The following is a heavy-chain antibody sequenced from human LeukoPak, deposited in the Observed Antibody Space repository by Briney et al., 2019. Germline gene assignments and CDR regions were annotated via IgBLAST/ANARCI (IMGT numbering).Heavy chain of an antibody. CDR2: ISGSGGST. D-gene: IGHD7-27*01. CDR1: GFTFSSYD. V-gene: IGHV3-23*01. J-gene: IGHJ4*02. Sequence: GGSLRLSCAASGFTFSSYDMNWVRQAPGKGLEWVSDISGSGGSTYYADSVKGRFTISRDNSKNTLYLQMNSLRAEDTAVYYCANKLTGTLFDYWGQGTLVTVSS. CDR3: ANKLTGTLFDY.